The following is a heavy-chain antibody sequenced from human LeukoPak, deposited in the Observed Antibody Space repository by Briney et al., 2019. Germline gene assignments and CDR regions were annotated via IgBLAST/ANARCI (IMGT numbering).Heavy chain of an antibody. D-gene: IGHD5-12*01. CDR1: GFTFTTNA. V-gene: IGHV3-23*01. CDR3: AKCGNSGCHLIDY. Sequence: PGGSLRLSCAASGFTFTTNAMSWVRQAPGKGLEWVSAINGRTGGTYYADSVKGRFTISRDNSKSTLYLQMDSLRAEDTAVYYCAKCGNSGCHLIDYWGQGTLVTVSS. J-gene: IGHJ4*02. CDR2: INGRTGGT.